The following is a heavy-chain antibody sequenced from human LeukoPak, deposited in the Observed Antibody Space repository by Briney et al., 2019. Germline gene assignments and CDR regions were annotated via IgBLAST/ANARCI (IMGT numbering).Heavy chain of an antibody. V-gene: IGHV3-9*01. J-gene: IGHJ6*02. CDR2: ISWNSGSI. CDR1: GFTFSSYA. Sequence: PGGSLRLSCAASGFTFSSYAMSWVRQAPGKGLEWVSGISWNSGSIGYADSVKGRFTISRDNAKNSLYLQMNSLRAEDTALYYCAKVGRSWNYGMDVWGQGTTVTVSS. CDR3: AKVGRSWNYGMDV. D-gene: IGHD2-15*01.